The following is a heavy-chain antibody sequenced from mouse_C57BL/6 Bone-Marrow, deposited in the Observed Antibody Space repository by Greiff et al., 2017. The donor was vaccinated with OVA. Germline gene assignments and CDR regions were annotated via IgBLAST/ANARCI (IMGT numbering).Heavy chain of an antibody. Sequence: VQLQQSGAELVRPGASVKLSCTASGFNIKDDYMHWVKQRPEQGLEWIGWIDPENGDTAYDSQFQCKATITADKSSNTAYLQLSSLTSEDTAVYYCTKLTVDYWGQGTTLTVSS. J-gene: IGHJ2*01. CDR3: TKLTVDY. CDR1: GFNIKDDY. CDR2: IDPENGDT. D-gene: IGHD4-1*01. V-gene: IGHV14-4*01.